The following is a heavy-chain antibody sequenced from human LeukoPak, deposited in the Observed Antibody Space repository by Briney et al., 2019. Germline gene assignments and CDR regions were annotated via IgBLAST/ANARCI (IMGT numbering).Heavy chain of an antibody. V-gene: IGHV3-30*02. CDR3: AKDYSSSWYSYAYYFDY. J-gene: IGHJ4*02. Sequence: GGSLRLSCAASGFTFSSYGMHWVRRAPGKGLEWVAFIRYDGSNKYYADSVKGRFTISRDNSKNTLYLQMNSLRAEDTAVYYCAKDYSSSWYSYAYYFDYWGQGTLVTVSS. CDR2: IRYDGSNK. CDR1: GFTFSSYG. D-gene: IGHD6-13*01.